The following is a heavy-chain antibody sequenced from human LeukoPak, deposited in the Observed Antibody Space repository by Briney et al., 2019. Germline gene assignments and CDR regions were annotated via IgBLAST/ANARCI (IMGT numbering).Heavy chain of an antibody. V-gene: IGHV1-46*01. J-gene: IGHJ6*03. CDR1: GYTFTNYY. D-gene: IGHD5-24*01. CDR3: ARDKDGYTPYYMDV. Sequence: ASVKVSCKASGYTFTNYYKHMERHPPGQGNEWMGIINPSGGSTSYAQKFQGRVTMTRDTSTSTVYLELSSLRSDDTAVYYCARDKDGYTPYYMDVWGKGTTVTVSS. CDR2: INPSGGST.